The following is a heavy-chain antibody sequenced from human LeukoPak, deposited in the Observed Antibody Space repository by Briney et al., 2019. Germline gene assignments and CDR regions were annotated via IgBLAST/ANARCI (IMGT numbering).Heavy chain of an antibody. Sequence: SETLSLTCAVYGGSFSGYYWSWIRQPPGKGLEWIGEINHSGSTNYNPSLKSRVTISVDTSKNQFSLKLSSVTAADTAVYYCARERYYYDSSGYTYWYFDLWGRGTLATVSS. D-gene: IGHD3-22*01. J-gene: IGHJ2*01. V-gene: IGHV4-34*01. CDR3: ARERYYYDSSGYTYWYFDL. CDR2: INHSGST. CDR1: GGSFSGYY.